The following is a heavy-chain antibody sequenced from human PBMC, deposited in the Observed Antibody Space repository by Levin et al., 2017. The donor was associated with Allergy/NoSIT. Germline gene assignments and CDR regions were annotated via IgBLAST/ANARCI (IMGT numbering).Heavy chain of an antibody. Sequence: PGGSLRLSCAASGFTFSSYAMSWVRQAPGKGLEWVSTISGSGGSTYYADSVKGRFTISRDNSKNTLYLQMNSLRAEDTAVYYCAKAGHWNYYFDYWGQGTLVTVSS. V-gene: IGHV3-23*01. CDR1: GFTFSSYA. CDR3: AKAGHWNYYFDY. J-gene: IGHJ4*02. D-gene: IGHD1-7*01. CDR2: ISGSGGST.